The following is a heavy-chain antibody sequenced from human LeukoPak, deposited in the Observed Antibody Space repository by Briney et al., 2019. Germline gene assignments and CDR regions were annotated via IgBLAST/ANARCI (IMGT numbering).Heavy chain of an antibody. CDR1: GFTFDDYG. V-gene: IGHV3-43*01. CDR3: AKNRDPGYSSGMYYFDY. Sequence: GGSLRLSCAASGFTFDDYGMSWVRQAPGKGLEWVSLISWDGGSTYYADSVKGRFTISRGNSKNSLYLQMNSLRTEDTALYYCAKNRDPGYSSGMYYFDYWGQGTLVTVSS. CDR2: ISWDGGST. J-gene: IGHJ4*02. D-gene: IGHD6-19*01.